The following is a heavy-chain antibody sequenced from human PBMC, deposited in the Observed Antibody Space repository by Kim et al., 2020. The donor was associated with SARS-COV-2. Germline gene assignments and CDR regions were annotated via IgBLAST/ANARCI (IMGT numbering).Heavy chain of an antibody. V-gene: IGHV3-23*01. Sequence: GGSLRLSCAASGFTFSSYAMTWVRQAPGKGLEWVSGISASGDGTYYADSVRGRFTISRDNSKHTLYLQMNSLRAEDTAVYYCATRSGSYWGVSWFDPWGQGTLVTVSS. J-gene: IGHJ5*02. D-gene: IGHD3-10*01. CDR3: ATRSGSYWGVSWFDP. CDR1: GFTFSSYA. CDR2: ISASGDGT.